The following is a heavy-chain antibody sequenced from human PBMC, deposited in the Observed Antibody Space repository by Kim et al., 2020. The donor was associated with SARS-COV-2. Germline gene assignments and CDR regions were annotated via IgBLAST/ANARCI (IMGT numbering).Heavy chain of an antibody. CDR3: VRDGGGTVAVTGPPSYYYDVDV. Sequence: GGSLRLSCAASEFVFSNYWMTWVRQVPGKGLEWVANIKKDGSEKFYVDSVKGRFTISRDNAKRSLFLQLNSLRHEDTAVYYCVRDGGGTVAVTGPPSYYYDVDVWGQGTTVTVSS. CDR2: IKKDGSEK. J-gene: IGHJ6*02. D-gene: IGHD6-19*01. V-gene: IGHV3-7*01. CDR1: EFVFSNYW.